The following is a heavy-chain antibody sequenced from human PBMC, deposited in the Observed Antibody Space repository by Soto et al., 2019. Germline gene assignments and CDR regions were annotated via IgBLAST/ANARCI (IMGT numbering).Heavy chain of an antibody. CDR1: GGSISSYH. D-gene: IGHD2-15*01. J-gene: IGHJ6*02. CDR2: FYTSGSANT. Sequence: PSETLSLTCTASGGSISSYHWSWIRQTAGRRLEWIGRFYTSGSANTYYNPSLKSRATMSVDTSKNQFSLVMTSVTAADTAVYYCVRGAGGGGYCRGGSCHGMDVWGQGTTVTVSS. CDR3: VRGAGGGGYCRGGSCHGMDV. V-gene: IGHV4-4*07.